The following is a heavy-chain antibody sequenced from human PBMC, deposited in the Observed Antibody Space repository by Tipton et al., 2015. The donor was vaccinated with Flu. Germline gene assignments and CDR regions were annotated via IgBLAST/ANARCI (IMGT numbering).Heavy chain of an antibody. CDR1: GGSFSNYY. CDR2: IFYTGST. J-gene: IGHJ4*02. CDR3: ARTRGGYCTSSSCYADYFDY. Sequence: TLSLTCSVSGGSFSNYYWIWIRQPPGKGLEYIGDIFYTGSTNYNPSLKSRVTISRDTSKNRFSLRLTSVTAADTGVYYCARTRGGYCTSSSCYADYFDYWGQGTLVSVSS. V-gene: IGHV4-59*01. D-gene: IGHD2-2*01.